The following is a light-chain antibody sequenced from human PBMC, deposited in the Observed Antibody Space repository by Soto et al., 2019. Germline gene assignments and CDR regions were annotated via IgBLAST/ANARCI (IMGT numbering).Light chain of an antibody. J-gene: IGKJ5*01. CDR1: QSIIIY. V-gene: IGKV1-39*01. CDR3: QQSNSTPIT. Sequence: DIQLTQSPSSLSASLGDRVTVTCRASQSIIIYLNWYQQKPGKAPKLLIYAASSLQSGVPSRFSGSGSGTDFTLTISSLQPEDFATYYCQQSNSTPITFGQGTRLEIK. CDR2: AAS.